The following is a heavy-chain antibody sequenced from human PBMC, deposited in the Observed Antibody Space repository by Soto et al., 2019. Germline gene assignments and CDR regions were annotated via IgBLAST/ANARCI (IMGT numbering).Heavy chain of an antibody. CDR3: ARDHGDLGDNYHYYMDV. Sequence: PSETLSLTCTVSGGSISSYYWSWIRQPPGKGLEWIGYIYYSGSTNYNPSLKSRVTISVDTSKNQFSLKLSSVTAADTAVYYCARDHGDLGDNYHYYMDVWGKGTTVTVSS. V-gene: IGHV4-59*01. CDR2: IYYSGST. D-gene: IGHD4-17*01. CDR1: GGSISSYY. J-gene: IGHJ6*03.